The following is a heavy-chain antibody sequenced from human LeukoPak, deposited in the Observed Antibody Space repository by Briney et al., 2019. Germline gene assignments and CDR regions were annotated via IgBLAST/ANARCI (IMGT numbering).Heavy chain of an antibody. J-gene: IGHJ5*02. CDR1: GYIFTSYW. Sequence: GESLKISCKGSGYIFTSYWIGWVRQMPGKGLEWMGIIYPGDSDTRYSPSFQGQVTISADKSISTAYLQWNSLKASDTAMYYCARQATMVRGVIIWFDPWGQGTLVTVSS. CDR2: IYPGDSDT. D-gene: IGHD3-10*01. CDR3: ARQATMVRGVIIWFDP. V-gene: IGHV5-51*01.